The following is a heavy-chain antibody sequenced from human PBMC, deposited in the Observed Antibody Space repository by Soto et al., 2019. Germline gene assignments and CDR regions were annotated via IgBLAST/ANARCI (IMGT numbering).Heavy chain of an antibody. D-gene: IGHD4-4*01. Sequence: QVQLVQSGAEVKKPGSSVKVSCKASGGTFSSYAISWVRQAPGQGLEWMGGIIPIFGTANYAQKFQGRVTITADEYTSTAYMELSSLRSEDTAVYYCARDHDDYSNGKNWFDPWGQGTLVTVSS. J-gene: IGHJ5*02. CDR3: ARDHDDYSNGKNWFDP. CDR2: IIPIFGTA. CDR1: GGTFSSYA. V-gene: IGHV1-69*01.